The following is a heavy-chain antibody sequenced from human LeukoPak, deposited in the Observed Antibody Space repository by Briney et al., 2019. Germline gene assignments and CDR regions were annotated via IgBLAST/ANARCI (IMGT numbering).Heavy chain of an antibody. CDR1: GYSFNIYE. J-gene: IGHJ6*03. CDR2: INPSGGST. D-gene: IGHD2-15*01. CDR3: ARGPNTYWYYYMDV. Sequence: ASVKVSCKTSGYSFNIYEINWVRQATGQGLEWMGIINPSGGSTSYAQKFQGRVTMTRDMSTSTVYMELSSLRSEDTAVYYCARGPNTYWYYYMDVWGKGTTVTVSS. V-gene: IGHV1-46*02.